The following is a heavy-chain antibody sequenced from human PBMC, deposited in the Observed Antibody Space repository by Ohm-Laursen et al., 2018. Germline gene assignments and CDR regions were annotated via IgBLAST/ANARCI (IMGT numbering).Heavy chain of an antibody. CDR1: GGSISSYY. J-gene: IGHJ4*02. CDR3: ARRFNSGWPTFDY. V-gene: IGHV4-4*07. Sequence: SETLSLTCAISGGSISSYYWSWIRQPAGKGLEWIGRINISGSTNYNPSLKSRVTMSVDTSKNQFSLNLSSVTAADTAMYYCARRFNSGWPTFDYWGQGTLVAVSS. CDR2: INISGST. D-gene: IGHD6-19*01.